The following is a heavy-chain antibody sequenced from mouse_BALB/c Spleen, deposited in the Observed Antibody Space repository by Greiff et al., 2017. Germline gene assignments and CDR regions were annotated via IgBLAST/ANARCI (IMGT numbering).Heavy chain of an antibody. CDR1: GFTFSSFG. Sequence: EVNVVESGGGLVQPGGSRKLSCAASGFTFSSFGMHWVRQAPEKGLEWVAYISSGSSTIYYADTVKGRFTISRDNPKNTLFLQMTSLRSEDTAMYYCARSIGYDGYFAMDYWGQGTSVTVSS. D-gene: IGHD2-3*01. J-gene: IGHJ4*01. V-gene: IGHV5-17*02. CDR3: ARSIGYDGYFAMDY. CDR2: ISSGSSTI.